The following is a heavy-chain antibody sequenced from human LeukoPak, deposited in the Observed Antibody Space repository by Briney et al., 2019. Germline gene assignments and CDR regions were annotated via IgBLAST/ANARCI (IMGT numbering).Heavy chain of an antibody. V-gene: IGHV1-18*01. CDR3: ARDTKRSRARWENLGFDP. D-gene: IGHD1-26*01. CDR1: GYTFTSYG. J-gene: IGHJ5*02. CDR2: ISAYNGNT. Sequence: ASVKVSCKASGYTFTSYGISWVRQAPGQGLEWMGWISAYNGNTNYAQELQGRVTMTTDTSTSTAYMELRSLRSDDTAVYYCARDTKRSRARWENLGFDPWGQGTLVTVSS.